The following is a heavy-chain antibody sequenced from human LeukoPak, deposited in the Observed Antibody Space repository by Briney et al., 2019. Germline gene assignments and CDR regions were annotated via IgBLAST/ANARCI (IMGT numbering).Heavy chain of an antibody. CDR1: GYTFTGYY. Sequence: GASVKVSCKASGYTFTGYYMRWVGQAPGQGLEWRGWMNPNSGGTNYAKKFQGRVTMTRDTSISTAYMELSRLRSDDAAVYYCARIARTWGYCSSTSCPKGGSYRFDYWGQGTLVTVSS. CDR3: ARIARTWGYCSSTSCPKGGSYRFDY. CDR2: MNPNSGGT. V-gene: IGHV1-2*02. J-gene: IGHJ4*02. D-gene: IGHD2-2*01.